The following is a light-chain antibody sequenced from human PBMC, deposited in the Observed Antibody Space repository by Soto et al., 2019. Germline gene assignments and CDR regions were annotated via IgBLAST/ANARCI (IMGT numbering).Light chain of an antibody. CDR3: QQYDSSSVT. J-gene: IGKJ5*01. CDR1: QTVISTH. V-gene: IGKV3-20*01. Sequence: IILTQSPGTLSLPPGEGATLSCKASQTVISTHLAWYQQKPGQAPRLLIYATSNRATGIPDRFSGSGSGRDFTLTIDRLEPEDFAVYYCQQYDSSSVTFGQGTRLDLK. CDR2: ATS.